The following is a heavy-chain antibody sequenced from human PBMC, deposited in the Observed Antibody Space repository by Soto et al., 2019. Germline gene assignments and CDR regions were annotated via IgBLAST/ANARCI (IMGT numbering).Heavy chain of an antibody. V-gene: IGHV3-66*01. CDR2: IFTGGNT. J-gene: IGHJ4*02. CDR1: GFAVNTNF. CDR3: ARELHSTVAPLRYFDY. D-gene: IGHD4-17*01. Sequence: GGSLRLSCAASGFAVNTNFMTWVRQAPGKGLEWLSFIFTGGNTFYADSVKGRFTISRDDSKNTVYLQMNSLRADDTAVYYCARELHSTVAPLRYFDYWGQGT.